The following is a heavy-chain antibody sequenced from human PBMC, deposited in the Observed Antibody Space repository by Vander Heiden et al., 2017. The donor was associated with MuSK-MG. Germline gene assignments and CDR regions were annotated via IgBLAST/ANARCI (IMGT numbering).Heavy chain of an antibody. CDR1: TFNSYG. Sequence: TFNSYGMHWVRQAPGKGLEWVALIYYDGSTKHYADSVKGRFTISRDNSESTLYLQMNSLRVEDTAVYYCAGADIDYSASWYGMDVWGLGGTGTISS. CDR3: AGADIDYSASWYGMDV. CDR2: IYYDGSTK. J-gene: IGHJ6*01. V-gene: IGHV3-33*01. D-gene: IGHD2-2*01.